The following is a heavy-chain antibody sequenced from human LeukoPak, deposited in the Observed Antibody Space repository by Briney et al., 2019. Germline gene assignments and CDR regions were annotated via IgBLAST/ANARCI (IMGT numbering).Heavy chain of an antibody. Sequence: GGPLRLSCAASGFTFSNYWMTWVRQAPGKGLEWVANIRQDGSEKYYVASVKGRFTISRDNAKNSLYLQMNSLRAEDTARYYCAAFTDLGYWGQGTLVTVSS. CDR2: IRQDGSEK. D-gene: IGHD3-3*02. CDR3: AAFTDLGY. V-gene: IGHV3-7*03. CDR1: GFTFSNYW. J-gene: IGHJ4*02.